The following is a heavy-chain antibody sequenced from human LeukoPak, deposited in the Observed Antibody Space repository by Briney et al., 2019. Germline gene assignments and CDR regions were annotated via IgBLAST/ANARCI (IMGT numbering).Heavy chain of an antibody. D-gene: IGHD2-15*01. CDR3: TKDPKACSGGTCYPNWFDL. Sequence: PGGSLRLSCAASGFTLSSYAMSWVRQAPGKGLEWVSAISGSGDSTYYADSVKGRFTISRDNSKNTLYLQMNSLRAEDTAVYYCTKDPKACSGGTCYPNWFDLWGQGTLVTVSS. CDR1: GFTLSSYA. CDR2: ISGSGDST. V-gene: IGHV3-23*01. J-gene: IGHJ5*02.